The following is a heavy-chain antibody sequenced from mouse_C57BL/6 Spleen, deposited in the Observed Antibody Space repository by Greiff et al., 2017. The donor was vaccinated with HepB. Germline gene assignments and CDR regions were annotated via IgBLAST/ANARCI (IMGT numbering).Heavy chain of an antibody. CDR1: GFTFSSYT. V-gene: IGHV5-9*01. CDR2: ISGGGGNT. J-gene: IGHJ3*01. CDR3: ARPAY. Sequence: EVQGVESGGGLVKPGGSLKLSCAASGFTFSSYTMSWVRQTPEKRLEWVATISGGGGNTYYPDSVKGRFTISRDNAKNTLYLQMSSMRSEDTALYYCARPAYWGQGTLVTVSA.